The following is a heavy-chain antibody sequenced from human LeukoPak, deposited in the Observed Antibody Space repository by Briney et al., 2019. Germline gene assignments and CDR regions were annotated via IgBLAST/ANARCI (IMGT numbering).Heavy chain of an antibody. D-gene: IGHD5-12*01. CDR1: GFTFSSYA. V-gene: IGHV3-30-3*01. CDR3: ARDQNSGYGFDY. CDR2: ISYDGSNK. J-gene: IGHJ4*02. Sequence: GGSLRLSCAASGFTFSSYAMHWVRQAPGKGLEWVAVISYDGSNKYYADSVKGRFTISRDNSKNTLYLQMNSLRAEDTAVYYCARDQNSGYGFDYWGQGTLVTVSS.